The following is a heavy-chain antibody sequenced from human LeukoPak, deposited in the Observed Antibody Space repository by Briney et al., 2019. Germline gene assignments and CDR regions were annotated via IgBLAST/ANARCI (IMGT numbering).Heavy chain of an antibody. CDR3: ARETVAYDYVWGSYRLQYYFDY. J-gene: IGHJ4*02. Sequence: SETLSLTCTLSGGSISSYYWSWIRQPPGKGLEWIGYIYYSGSTNYNPSLKSRVTISVDTSKNQFSLKLSSVTAADTAVYYCARETVAYDYVWGSYRLQYYFDYWGQGTLVTVSS. CDR2: IYYSGST. CDR1: GGSISSYY. D-gene: IGHD3-16*02. V-gene: IGHV4-59*01.